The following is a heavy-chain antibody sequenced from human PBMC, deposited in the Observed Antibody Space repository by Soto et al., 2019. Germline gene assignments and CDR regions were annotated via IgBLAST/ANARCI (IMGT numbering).Heavy chain of an antibody. D-gene: IGHD6-19*01. Sequence: QDQLVQSGAEVKKPVASVTVSCKASGYSFTNYGVSWVRQAPGQGLAWMGWISSFNGNTHYAQNLQGRVTLTTYPATRTAYLAVGSRRSDDTAVYYCAIARGVAPPVAGTTHYYYSMYVCGKGTTVTVSS. CDR1: GYSFTNYG. V-gene: IGHV1-18*01. CDR3: AIARGVAPPVAGTTHYYYSMYV. J-gene: IGHJ6*03. CDR2: ISSFNGNT.